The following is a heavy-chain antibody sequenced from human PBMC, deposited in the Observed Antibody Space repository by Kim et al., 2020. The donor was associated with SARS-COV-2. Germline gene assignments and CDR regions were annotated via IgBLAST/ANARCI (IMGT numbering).Heavy chain of an antibody. Sequence: SETLSLTCTVSGCSISPSFWSWIRQSPQKGLELVGFIYFTGNTNYNPSLRGRLPISVDRAKNQCSLTLTSVPAADTAVYYCARKDVQFFYMDVWGKGTTV. V-gene: IGHV4-59*01. CDR3: ARKDVQFFYMDV. CDR2: IYFTGNT. CDR1: GCSISPSF. J-gene: IGHJ6*03. D-gene: IGHD3-3*01.